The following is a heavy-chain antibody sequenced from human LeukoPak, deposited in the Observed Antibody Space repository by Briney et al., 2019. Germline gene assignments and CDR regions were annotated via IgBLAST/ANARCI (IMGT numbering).Heavy chain of an antibody. CDR3: ARRQVWGRTFAY. V-gene: IGHV4-39*01. CDR2: IYYSGNT. D-gene: IGHD3-16*01. CDR1: DGSISSSNYY. Sequence: SETLSLTCTVSDGSISSSNYYWGWIRQPPGKGLWWIGSIYYSGNTYFNPSLKSRVTIAVDTSKNQFSLKLSSVTAADTAVYYCARRQVWGRTFAYWGQGTLVTVSS. J-gene: IGHJ4*02.